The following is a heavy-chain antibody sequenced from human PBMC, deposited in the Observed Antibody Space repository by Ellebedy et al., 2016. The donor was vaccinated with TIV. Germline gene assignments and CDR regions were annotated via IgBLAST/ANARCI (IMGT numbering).Heavy chain of an antibody. CDR1: GFTFSNYA. D-gene: IGHD1-1*01. CDR2: ISGSGGTT. Sequence: GESLKISCAASGFTFSNYAMSWVRQAPGKGLEWVSTISGSGGTTYYADSVKGRFTISRDNSKSTLYLQMNSLRAEDTAVYYCKNSRYNWNDFIFDYWGQGTLVTVSS. J-gene: IGHJ4*02. V-gene: IGHV3-23*01. CDR3: KNSRYNWNDFIFDY.